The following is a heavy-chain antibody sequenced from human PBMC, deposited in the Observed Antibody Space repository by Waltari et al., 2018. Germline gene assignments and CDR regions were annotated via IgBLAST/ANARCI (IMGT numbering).Heavy chain of an antibody. CDR1: GYTFTSYY. CDR2: INPMGGST. J-gene: IGHJ6*02. CDR3: ARDDFWSGYYDPSYGMDV. V-gene: IGHV1-46*01. D-gene: IGHD3-3*01. Sequence: QVQLVQSGAEVKKPGASVKVSCKASGYTFTSYYMHWVRQAPGQGLEWMGIINPMGGSTSYAQKFQGRVTRTRDTSTSTVYMSLSSLRSEHTAVYYCARDDFWSGYYDPSYGMDVWGQGTTVTVSS.